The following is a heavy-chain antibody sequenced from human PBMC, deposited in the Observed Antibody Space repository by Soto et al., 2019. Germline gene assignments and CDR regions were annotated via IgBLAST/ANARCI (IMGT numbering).Heavy chain of an antibody. J-gene: IGHJ5*02. Sequence: QLQLQESGPGLVRPSETLSLTCTVSGGSINSGSCYWAWIRQTPGKGLEWIGTIHCSGRSYYNPSLKSRVTISIDTSKNLFSLKLSSVTAADTTVYYCARRNYYGSSPGGFDPWGQGTLVTVSS. CDR1: GGSINSGSCY. V-gene: IGHV4-39*01. D-gene: IGHD3-10*01. CDR3: ARRNYYGSSPGGFDP. CDR2: IHCSGRS.